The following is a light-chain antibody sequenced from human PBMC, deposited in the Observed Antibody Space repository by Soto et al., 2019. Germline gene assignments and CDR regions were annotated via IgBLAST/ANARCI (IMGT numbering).Light chain of an antibody. CDR1: QGVRNY. CDR3: QQYEDPPVT. V-gene: IGKV1-33*01. Sequence: DIQLTQSPSSLSASVGDRVTFTCQASQGVRNYLNWYQQKSGQAPKLLIHDASNLQTGVPSRFSGSGSGTDFSFPITSLQPEDMATYYCQQYEDPPVTFGGGTKVEIK. CDR2: DAS. J-gene: IGKJ4*01.